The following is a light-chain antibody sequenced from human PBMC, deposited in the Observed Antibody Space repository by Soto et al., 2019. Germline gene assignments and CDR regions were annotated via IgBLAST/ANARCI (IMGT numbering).Light chain of an antibody. V-gene: IGLV2-14*01. J-gene: IGLJ1*01. CDR3: NSLSAAGSSYV. CDR2: EVS. CDR1: SSDVGGYNY. Sequence: QSALTQPASVSGSPGQSITISCTGTSSDVGGYNYVSWYQQHPGKAPKLMIYEVSNRPSGVSARFSGSKFGSTASLTISGLQAEDEAEYYCNSLSAAGSSYVFGPGTKLTVL.